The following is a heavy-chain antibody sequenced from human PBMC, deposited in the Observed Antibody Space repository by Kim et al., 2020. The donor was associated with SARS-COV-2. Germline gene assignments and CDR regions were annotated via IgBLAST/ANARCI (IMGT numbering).Heavy chain of an antibody. J-gene: IGHJ4*02. D-gene: IGHD3-10*01. V-gene: IGHV3-33*01. Sequence: GGSLRLSCAASGFTFSSYGMHWVRQAPGKGLEWVAVIWYDGSNKYYADSVKGRFTISRDNSKNTLYLQMNSLRAEDTAVYYCARDRETGGSLWSQGPVYWGQGTLVTVSS. CDR3: ARDRETGGSLWSQGPVY. CDR2: IWYDGSNK. CDR1: GFTFSSYG.